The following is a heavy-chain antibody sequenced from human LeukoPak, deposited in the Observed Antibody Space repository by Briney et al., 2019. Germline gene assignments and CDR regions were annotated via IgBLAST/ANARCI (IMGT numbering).Heavy chain of an antibody. CDR1: GGSISSSSYY. Sequence: SETLSLTCTVSGGSISSSSYYWGWIHQPPGKGLEWIGSIYYSRSTYYNPSLKSRVTISVDTSKNQFSLKLSSLTAADTAVYYCARGVTMIVVVIHDWYFDLWGRGTLFTVSS. CDR3: ARGVTMIVVVIHDWYFDL. CDR2: IYYSRST. D-gene: IGHD3-22*01. V-gene: IGHV4-39*01. J-gene: IGHJ2*01.